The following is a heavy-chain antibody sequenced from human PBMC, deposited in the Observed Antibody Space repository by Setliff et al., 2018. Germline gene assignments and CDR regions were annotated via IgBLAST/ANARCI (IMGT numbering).Heavy chain of an antibody. J-gene: IGHJ4*02. CDR1: GGTFSDYH. D-gene: IGHD6-6*01. V-gene: IGHV4-34*01. CDR2: INHRGSS. Sequence: SETLSLTCAAYGGTFSDYHWTWIRQSPEKGLEWIGEINHRGSSRYSPSLRSRVTISVDTSKNQFSLTLTSVTAADTAVYYCARGRNVAARLFDSWGRGNLVTVSS. CDR3: ARGRNVAARLFDS.